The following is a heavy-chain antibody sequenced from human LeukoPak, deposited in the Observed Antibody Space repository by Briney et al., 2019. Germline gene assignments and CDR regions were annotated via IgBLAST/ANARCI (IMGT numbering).Heavy chain of an antibody. CDR1: GFTFTSYW. CDR3: ARDPSGTYYPRVSGALDI. Sequence: GGSLRLSCAVSGFTFTSYWMSWVRQAPGKGLEWVANINEDGSYKYHADSVKGRLTISRDNAKNSLYLQMDSLRAEDTAVYYCARDPSGTYYPRVSGALDIWGQGTMVTVSS. V-gene: IGHV3-7*01. D-gene: IGHD1-26*01. CDR2: INEDGSYK. J-gene: IGHJ3*02.